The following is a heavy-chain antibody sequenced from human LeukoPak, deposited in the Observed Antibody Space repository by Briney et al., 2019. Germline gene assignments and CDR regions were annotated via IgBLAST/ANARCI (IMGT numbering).Heavy chain of an antibody. CDR2: IYYSGST. Sequence: PSETLSLTCTVSGGSISSSSYYWGWIRQPPGKGLEWIGSIYYSGSTYYNPSLKSRVTISVDTSKSQFSLKLSSVTAADTAVYYCARGPGCTNGVCHPFDYWGQGTLVTVSS. CDR3: ARGPGCTNGVCHPFDY. D-gene: IGHD2-8*01. CDR1: GGSISSSSYY. V-gene: IGHV4-39*07. J-gene: IGHJ4*02.